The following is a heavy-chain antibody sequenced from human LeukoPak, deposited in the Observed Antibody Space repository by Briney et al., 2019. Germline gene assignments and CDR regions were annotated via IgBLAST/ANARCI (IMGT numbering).Heavy chain of an antibody. CDR2: IKQDGSEK. V-gene: IGHV3-7*01. CDR1: GFTFSSYW. J-gene: IGHJ6*02. Sequence: GGSLRLSCAASGFTFSSYWMSWARQAPGKGLEWVANIKQDGSEKYYVDSVKGRFTISRDNAKNSLYLQMNSLRAEDTAVYYCARDTAGDYYYYGMDAWGQGTTVTVSS. D-gene: IGHD5-18*01. CDR3: ARDTAGDYYYYGMDA.